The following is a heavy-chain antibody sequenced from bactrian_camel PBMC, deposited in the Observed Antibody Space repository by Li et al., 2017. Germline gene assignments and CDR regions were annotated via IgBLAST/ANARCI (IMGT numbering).Heavy chain of an antibody. Sequence: HVQLVESGGGSVQAGESLTLSCAMTGNAWNVFYMAWFRQAPGRQREGVAAISTKKSEPEVEYADSVKGRFTISRDNAKNTVDLHMNSLNPEDSPTYYCAGGNGGWFGGSWSNVAEYDYWGQGTQVTVS. CDR1: GNAWNVFY. J-gene: IGHJ4*01. V-gene: IGHV3S53*01. CDR2: ISTKKSEPEV. CDR3: AGGNGGWFGGSWSNVAEYDY. D-gene: IGHD6*01.